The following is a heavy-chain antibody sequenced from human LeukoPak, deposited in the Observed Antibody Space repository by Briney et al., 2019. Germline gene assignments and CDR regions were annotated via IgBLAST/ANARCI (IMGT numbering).Heavy chain of an antibody. J-gene: IGHJ4*02. V-gene: IGHV4-59*01. CDR2: IYYSGST. CDR3: ARLIRGYYDSSGYYYFDY. CDR1: GGSISSYY. D-gene: IGHD3-22*01. Sequence: SETLSLTCTVSGGSISSYYWSWIRQPPGKGLEWIGYIYYSGSTNYNPSLKSRVTISVDTSKNQFSLKLSSVTAADTAVYYCARLIRGYYDSSGYYYFDYWGQGTLVTVSS.